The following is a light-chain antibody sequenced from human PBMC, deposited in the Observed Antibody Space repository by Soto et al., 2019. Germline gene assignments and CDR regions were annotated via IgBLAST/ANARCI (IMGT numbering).Light chain of an antibody. CDR2: DNT. Sequence: QSVLAQPPSVSGAPGQRVTISCAGSSSNIGAGYDVHWYQLLPGTSPKLLIYDNTDRPSGVPDRFSGSKSGTSASLAITGLQAEDAADYYCQSYDSSLSGAVFGGGTKLTVL. CDR3: QSYDSSLSGAV. V-gene: IGLV1-40*01. J-gene: IGLJ3*02. CDR1: SSNIGAGYD.